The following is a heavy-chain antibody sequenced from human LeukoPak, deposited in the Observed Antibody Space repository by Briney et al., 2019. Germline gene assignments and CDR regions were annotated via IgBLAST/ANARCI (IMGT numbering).Heavy chain of an antibody. CDR2: INHSGST. CDR1: GGSFSGYY. D-gene: IGHD3-22*01. CDR3: ARDFRGAYYYDSSGYYPLDY. V-gene: IGHV4-34*01. Sequence: SETLSLTCAVYGGSFSGYYWSWIRQPPGKGLEWIGEINHSGSTNYNPSLKSRVTISVDTSKNQFSLKLSSVTAADTAVYYCARDFRGAYYYDSSGYYPLDYWGQGTLVTVSS. J-gene: IGHJ4*02.